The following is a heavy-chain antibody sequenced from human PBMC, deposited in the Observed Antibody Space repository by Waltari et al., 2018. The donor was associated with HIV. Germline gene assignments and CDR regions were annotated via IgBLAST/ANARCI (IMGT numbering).Heavy chain of an antibody. V-gene: IGHV3-7*01. CDR3: VGDRGTY. Sequence: QLVESGGGLVQPGGSLRLSCAGSGFTLSNGWMNWVRQAPGKGPEWVAIMTQDGRAIYYVDSVKGRFTISRDSAKKSLYLQMNNLRVEDTAVYYCVGDRGTYWGQGTLVTVSS. J-gene: IGHJ4*02. CDR2: MTQDGRAI. CDR1: GFTLSNGW. D-gene: IGHD1-26*01.